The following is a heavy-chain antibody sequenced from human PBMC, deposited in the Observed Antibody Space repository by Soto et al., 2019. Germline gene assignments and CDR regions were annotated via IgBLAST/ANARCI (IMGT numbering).Heavy chain of an antibody. D-gene: IGHD2-2*01. Sequence: SETLSLTCTVSGGCISSYYWSWIRQPPGKGLERIGYIYYSGVTNYNPSLKSRVTISVDTSKNQFSLKLTSVTAADTAVYYCARDLGFCSTTTCYPWFDPWGQGTLVTVSS. CDR3: ARDLGFCSTTTCYPWFDP. CDR1: GGCISSYY. J-gene: IGHJ5*02. CDR2: IYYSGVT. V-gene: IGHV4-59*01.